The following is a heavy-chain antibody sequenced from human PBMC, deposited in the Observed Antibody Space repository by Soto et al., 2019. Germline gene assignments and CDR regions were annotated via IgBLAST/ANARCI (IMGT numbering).Heavy chain of an antibody. CDR3: AAGEASSRNLAPYYLDF. V-gene: IGHV4-59*01. D-gene: IGHD6-13*01. J-gene: IGHJ4*02. CDR2: TAYTGNT. CDR1: GGSITSYH. Sequence: ETLSLTCVVSGGSITSYHWSWIRQFPGKGLEWIAYTAYTGNTNYNPSLRSRVTISEDTSKNQFSLKLLSVTTADTAVYFCAAGEASSRNLAPYYLDFWGQGTLVTVSS.